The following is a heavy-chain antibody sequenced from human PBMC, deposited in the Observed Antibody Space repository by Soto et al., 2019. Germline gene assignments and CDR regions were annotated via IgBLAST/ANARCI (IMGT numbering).Heavy chain of an antibody. V-gene: IGHV3-9*02. CDR1: GFTADDYA. J-gene: IGHJ4*02. CDR2: ISSNSDTI. Sequence: SLRLSCVASGFTADDYAMHWVRQAPGKGLEWVSGISSNSDTIDYADSVKGRFTISRDNAKNSLFLQMKSLRPEDTALYYCAKDMKWGGMTTIHYFDSWGQGT. CDR3: AKDMKWGGMTTIHYFDS. D-gene: IGHD4-17*01.